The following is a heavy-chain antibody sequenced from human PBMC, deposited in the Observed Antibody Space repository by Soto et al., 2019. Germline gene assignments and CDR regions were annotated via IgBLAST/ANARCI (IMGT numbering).Heavy chain of an antibody. Sequence: QVQLVESGGGLVKPGGSLRLSCAASGFTFSDFYMSWIRQAPGKGLEWISYISSGSTNIFYADSVKGRFTVSRDNAKNSVYLQMDSLRAEDTAVYYCARDRNAAGSDDWGQGTLVTVSS. D-gene: IGHD1-1*01. CDR1: GFTFSDFY. J-gene: IGHJ4*02. V-gene: IGHV3-11*01. CDR3: ARDRNAAGSDD. CDR2: ISSGSTNI.